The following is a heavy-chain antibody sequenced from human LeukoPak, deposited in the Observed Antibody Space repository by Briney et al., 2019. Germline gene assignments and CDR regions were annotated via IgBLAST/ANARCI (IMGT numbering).Heavy chain of an antibody. CDR1: GGSISSYY. V-gene: IGHV4-4*07. CDR2: IYTSGST. D-gene: IGHD3-9*01. CDR3: ARELRGYLDWFQDYYYYGMDV. J-gene: IGHJ6*02. Sequence: SETLSLTCTVSGGSISSYYWSWIRQPAGKGLEWIGRIYTSGSTNYNPSLKSRVTMSVDTSKNQFSLKLSSVTAADTAVYYCARELRGYLDWFQDYYYYGMDVWGQGTTVTDSS.